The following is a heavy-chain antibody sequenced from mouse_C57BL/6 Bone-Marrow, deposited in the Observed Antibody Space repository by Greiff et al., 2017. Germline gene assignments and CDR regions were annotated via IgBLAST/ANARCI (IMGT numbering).Heavy chain of an antibody. CDR1: GYTFTDYE. V-gene: IGHV1-15*01. J-gene: IGHJ2*01. CDR2: IDPETGGT. CDR3: TRLLNGYSYYFDY. D-gene: IGHD2-3*01. Sequence: VKLQESGAELVRPGASVTLSCKASGYTFTDYEMHWVKQTPVHGLEWIGAIDPETGGTAYNQKFKGKAILTADKSSSTAYMERRSLTSEDSAVYYCTRLLNGYSYYFDYWGQGTTLTVSS.